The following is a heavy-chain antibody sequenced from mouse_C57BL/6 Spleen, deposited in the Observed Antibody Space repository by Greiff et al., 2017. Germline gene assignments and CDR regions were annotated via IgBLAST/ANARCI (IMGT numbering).Heavy chain of an antibody. Sequence: EVQLQQSGPELVKPGASVKMSCKASGYTFTDYNMHWVKQSHGKSLEWIGDINPNNGGTSYNQKFKGKATLTVDKSSSTAYMELRSLTSEDSAVYYCARRDYGNYAYGYYEVWGTGTTVTVST. CDR3: ARRDYGNYAYGYYEV. V-gene: IGHV1-22*01. CDR2: INPNNGGT. D-gene: IGHD2-1*01. CDR1: GYTFTDYN. J-gene: IGHJ1*03.